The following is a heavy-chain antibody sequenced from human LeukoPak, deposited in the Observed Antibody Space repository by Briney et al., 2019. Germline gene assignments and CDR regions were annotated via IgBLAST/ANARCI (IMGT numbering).Heavy chain of an antibody. J-gene: IGHJ4*02. V-gene: IGHV4-30-4*01. CDR1: GGSNSSGDYY. CDR3: ARGIGRAARHHSPYYFDY. CDR2: IYYSGST. Sequence: RTSETLSLTCTVSGGSNSSGDYYWSWIRQPPGKGLEWIGYIYYSGSTYYNPSLKSRVTISVDTSKNQFSLKLSSVTAADTAVYYCARGIGRAARHHSPYYFDYWGQGTLVTVSS. D-gene: IGHD6-6*01.